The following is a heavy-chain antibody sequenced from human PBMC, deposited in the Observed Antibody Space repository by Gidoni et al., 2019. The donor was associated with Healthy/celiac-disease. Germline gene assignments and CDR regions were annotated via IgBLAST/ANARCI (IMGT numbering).Heavy chain of an antibody. D-gene: IGHD1-26*01. Sequence: EVQLVESGGGLVKPGGSLRLSCAASGFTFSSYSMNWVRQAPGKGLEWVSSISSSSSYICYADSVKGRFTISRDNAKNSLYLQMNSLRAEDTAVYYCARDLSGSYSIFDYWGQGTLVTVSS. J-gene: IGHJ4*02. V-gene: IGHV3-21*01. CDR3: ARDLSGSYSIFDY. CDR2: ISSSSSYI. CDR1: GFTFSSYS.